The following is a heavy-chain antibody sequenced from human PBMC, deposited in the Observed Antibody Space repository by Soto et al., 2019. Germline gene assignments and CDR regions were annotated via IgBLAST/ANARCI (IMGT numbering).Heavy chain of an antibody. Sequence: GGSLRLSCAASGLTFTTYAMSWVRKAPGKGLEWVSAISGSGDSTYYADSVKGRFTISRDNSKNTLYLQMNSLRAEDTAVYYCAKDYYYDSSGPDYWGQGTLVTVSS. CDR3: AKDYYYDSSGPDY. CDR1: GLTFTTYA. J-gene: IGHJ4*02. V-gene: IGHV3-23*01. CDR2: ISGSGDST. D-gene: IGHD3-22*01.